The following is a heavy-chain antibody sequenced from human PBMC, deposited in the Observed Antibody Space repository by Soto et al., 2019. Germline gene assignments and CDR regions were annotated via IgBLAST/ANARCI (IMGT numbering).Heavy chain of an antibody. CDR3: ARDLSSCTSARCYSYYYGMDV. D-gene: IGHD2-2*01. Sequence: GGSLRLSCSASGFNFSRYWTHWVRQVPGRGLMWVSHINSDGSRTTYADSVKGRFTIPRDNAENTLYLQMNSLRAEDTAVYYCARDLSSCTSARCYSYYYGMDVWGQGTTVTAS. CDR1: GFNFSRYW. J-gene: IGHJ6*02. CDR2: INSDGSRT. V-gene: IGHV3-74*01.